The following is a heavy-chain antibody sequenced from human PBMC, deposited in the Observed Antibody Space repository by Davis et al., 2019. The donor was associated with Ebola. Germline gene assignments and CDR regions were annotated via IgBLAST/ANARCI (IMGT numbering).Heavy chain of an antibody. D-gene: IGHD3-3*01. J-gene: IGHJ4*02. CDR2: ISAYNGNT. V-gene: IGHV1-18*04. CDR3: AREAVTIFGVVTNYFDY. Sequence: AASVKVSCKASGYTFTSYGISWVRQAPGQGLEWMGWISAYNGNTNYAQKLQGRVTMTTDTSTSTAYMELRSLRSDDTAVYYRAREAVTIFGVVTNYFDYWGQGTLVTVSS. CDR1: GYTFTSYG.